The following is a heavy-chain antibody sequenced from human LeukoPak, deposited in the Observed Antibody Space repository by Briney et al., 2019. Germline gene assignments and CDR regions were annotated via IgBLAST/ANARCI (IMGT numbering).Heavy chain of an antibody. CDR2: ISSSSSTI. V-gene: IGHV3-48*01. Sequence: GGSLRLSCAASGFTFSSYSMNWVRQAPGKGLEWVSYISSSSSTIYYADSVKGRFTISRDNAKNTLYLQMNSLRAEDTAVYYCAREVVPAPIDYWGQGTLVTVSS. J-gene: IGHJ4*02. CDR3: AREVVPAPIDY. D-gene: IGHD2-2*01. CDR1: GFTFSSYS.